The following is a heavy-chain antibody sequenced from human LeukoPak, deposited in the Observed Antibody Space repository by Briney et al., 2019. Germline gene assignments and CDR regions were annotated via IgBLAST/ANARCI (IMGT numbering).Heavy chain of an antibody. V-gene: IGHV4-30-4*01. Sequence: SETLSLTCTVSGGSISSGDYYWSWIRQPPGKGLEWIGYIYYSGSTYYSPSLKSRVTISVDTSKNQFSLKLSSVTAADTAVYYCARSDQWELQDDAFDIWGQGTMVTVSS. CDR3: ARSDQWELQDDAFDI. CDR2: IYYSGST. D-gene: IGHD1-26*01. J-gene: IGHJ3*02. CDR1: GGSISSGDYY.